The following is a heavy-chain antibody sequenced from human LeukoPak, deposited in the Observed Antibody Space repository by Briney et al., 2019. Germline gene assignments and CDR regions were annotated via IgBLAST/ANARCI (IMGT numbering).Heavy chain of an antibody. D-gene: IGHD5-12*01. Sequence: ASVTVSCKASGYTFTSYGISWVRQAPGQGLEWMGWISAYNANTNYTRNLQGRLTMTTDTSTTTAYMELRSLRSDDTAVYYCERGSGYDEEAFDYWGQGTLVTVSS. CDR3: ERGSGYDEEAFDY. J-gene: IGHJ4*02. CDR2: ISAYNANT. CDR1: GYTFTSYG. V-gene: IGHV1-18*01.